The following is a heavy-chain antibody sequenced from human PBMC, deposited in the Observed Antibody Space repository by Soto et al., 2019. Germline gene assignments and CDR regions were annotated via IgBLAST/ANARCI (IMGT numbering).Heavy chain of an antibody. V-gene: IGHV3-23*01. Sequence: GGSLRLSCAASGFTFSSYGMSWVRQAPGKGLEWVSVIHGSGDRIYYADSVKGRFITSRDNSKDTLYLELNTLRAEDTAIYYCAKDTSSSPYYMDVWGKGTTVTVS. D-gene: IGHD2-2*01. CDR1: GFTFSSYG. J-gene: IGHJ6*03. CDR2: IHGSGDRI. CDR3: AKDTSSSPYYMDV.